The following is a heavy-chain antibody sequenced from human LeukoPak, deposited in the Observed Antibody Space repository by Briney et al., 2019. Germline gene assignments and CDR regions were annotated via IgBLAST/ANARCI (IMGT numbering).Heavy chain of an antibody. D-gene: IGHD5-18*01. J-gene: IGHJ6*02. V-gene: IGHV1-69*04. CDR2: IIPILGIA. CDR1: GYTFTSYG. Sequence: SVKVSCKASGYTFTSYGISWVRQAPGQGLEWMGRIIPILGIANYAQKFQGRVTITADKSTSTAYMELSSLRSEDTAVYYCARGTGYSYPYGMDVWGQGTTVTVSS. CDR3: ARGTGYSYPYGMDV.